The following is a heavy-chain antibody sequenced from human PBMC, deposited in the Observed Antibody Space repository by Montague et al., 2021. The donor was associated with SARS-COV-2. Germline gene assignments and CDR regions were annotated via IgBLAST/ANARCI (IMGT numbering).Heavy chain of an antibody. Sequence: PALLKPTQTLTLTCTFSGLLLTTGAMYVSRIRQPSGKALEWLARIDWDDDKYYSASLKTRLTISKDTYKDQVVLTMTDLDPLDTGTNYCPRTDGFSLLGFDSWGQGTLVAVSS. CDR1: GLLLTTGAMY. CDR3: PRTDGFSLLGFDS. V-gene: IGHV2-70*11. D-gene: IGHD3-10*01. CDR2: IDWDDDK. J-gene: IGHJ4*02.